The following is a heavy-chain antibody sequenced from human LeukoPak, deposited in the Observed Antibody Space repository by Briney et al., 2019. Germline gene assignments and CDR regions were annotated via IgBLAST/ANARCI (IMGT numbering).Heavy chain of an antibody. J-gene: IGHJ4*02. D-gene: IGHD3-22*01. CDR1: GFTFSSYA. V-gene: IGHV3-23*01. CDR3: AKEGDYYDSSGYYYPFDY. Sequence: GESLRLSCAASGFTFSSYAMSWVRQAPGKGLEWVSAISGSGGSTYYADSVKGRFTISRDNSKNTLYLQMNSLRAEDTAVYYCAKEGDYYDSSGYYYPFDYWGQGTLVTVSS. CDR2: ISGSGGST.